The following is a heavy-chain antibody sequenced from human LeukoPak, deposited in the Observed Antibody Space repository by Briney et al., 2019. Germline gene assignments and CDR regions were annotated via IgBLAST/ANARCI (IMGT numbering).Heavy chain of an antibody. V-gene: IGHV3-23*01. D-gene: IGHD1-26*01. CDR3: AKHKVGATLGHDAFDI. CDR1: GFTFSSFA. J-gene: IGHJ3*02. Sequence: GGSLRLSCAASGFTFSSFAMSWVRQAPGKGLEWVSGITGSGGSTYYADSVKGRFTFSRDNSKNTLYLQMSSLRAEGTALYYCAKHKVGATLGHDAFDIWGQGTMVTVSS. CDR2: ITGSGGST.